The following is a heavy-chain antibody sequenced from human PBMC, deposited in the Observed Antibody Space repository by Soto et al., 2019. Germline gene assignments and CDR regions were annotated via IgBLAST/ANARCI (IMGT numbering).Heavy chain of an antibody. CDR3: ARVLFGRGNWCEP. J-gene: IGHJ5*02. CDR2: IYYSGSP. V-gene: IGHV4-59*01. CDR1: PDSISTYY. D-gene: IGHD3-3*01. Sequence: SATLSLTCTACPDSISTYYWTWIRQPPGKGLEWIGYIYYSGSPNYTPSLKSRVTISVDTSKNQFSLKLGSVTAADTAVYYCARVLFGRGNWCEPWGQGTLVTVS.